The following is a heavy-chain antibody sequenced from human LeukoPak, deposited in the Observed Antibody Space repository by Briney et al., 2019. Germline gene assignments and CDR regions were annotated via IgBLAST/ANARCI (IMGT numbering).Heavy chain of an antibody. J-gene: IGHJ4*02. CDR1: RYTFTGYY. CDR3: ARETKLEWLLIFDY. CDR2: IKPNSGGT. Sequence: ASVKVSCKASRYTFTGYYLHGVRQAPGQGPEWMGRIKPNSGGTNYAQKFQGGVTMTRDTSINTAYMELSRLRSDYTAVYYCARETKLEWLLIFDYWDQGTLVTVSS. D-gene: IGHD3-3*01. V-gene: IGHV1-2*06.